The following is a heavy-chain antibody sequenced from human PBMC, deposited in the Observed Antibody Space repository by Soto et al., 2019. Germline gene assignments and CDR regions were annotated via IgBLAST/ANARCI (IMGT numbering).Heavy chain of an antibody. J-gene: IGHJ4*02. CDR1: GGSISSSNYY. V-gene: IGHV4-39*01. CDR3: ARHQTVTSSGFDK. CDR2: IYYSGST. D-gene: IGHD4-17*01. Sequence: QLQLQESGPGLVKPSETLSLTCTVSGGSISSSNYYWGWIRQPPGKGLEWMGSIYYSGSTYYNPSLQRRVTVAVDTSKNQFSLKLSSVTAADTAVYYCARHQTVTSSGFDKWGQGTLVTVSS.